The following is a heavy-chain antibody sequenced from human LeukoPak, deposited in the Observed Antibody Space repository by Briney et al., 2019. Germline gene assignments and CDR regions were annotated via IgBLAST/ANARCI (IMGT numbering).Heavy chain of an antibody. Sequence: GGSLRLSCAASGFTFDDYAMHWVRQAPGKGLEWVSGISWNSGSIGYADSVKGRFTISRDNAKNSLYLQMNSLRAEDTALYYCAKVLTTTAPWYFDLWGRGTLVTVSS. CDR2: ISWNSGSI. D-gene: IGHD4-17*01. V-gene: IGHV3-9*01. CDR1: GFTFDDYA. J-gene: IGHJ2*01. CDR3: AKVLTTTAPWYFDL.